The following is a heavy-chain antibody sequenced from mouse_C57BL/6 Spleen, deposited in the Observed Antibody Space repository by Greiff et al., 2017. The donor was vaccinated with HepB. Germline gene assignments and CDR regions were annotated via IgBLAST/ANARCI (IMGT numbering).Heavy chain of an antibody. J-gene: IGHJ3*01. CDR2: IDPSDSYT. CDR3: AITTVVATPFAY. CDR1: GYTFTSYW. D-gene: IGHD1-1*01. V-gene: IGHV1-69*01. Sequence: QVQLKQSGAELVMPGASVKLSCKASGYTFTSYWMHWVKQRPGQGLEWIGEIDPSDSYTNYNQKFKGKSTLTVDKSSSTAYMQLSSLTSEDPAVYYFAITTVVATPFAYWGQGTLVTVSA.